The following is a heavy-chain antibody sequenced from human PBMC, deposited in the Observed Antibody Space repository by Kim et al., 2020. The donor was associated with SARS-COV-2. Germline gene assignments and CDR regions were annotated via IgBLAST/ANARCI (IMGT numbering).Heavy chain of an antibody. D-gene: IGHD3-9*01. CDR3: ARGASPWFFDH. J-gene: IGHJ4*02. CDR2: FYSGYYT. V-gene: IGHV3-53*01. Sequence: GGSLRLSCAASGVSVSSNYLTWVRQAPGKGLEWVSLFYSGYYTYYADSVKGRFTISRDDSKNTLYLQMSNLRVDDTAVYFCARGASPWFFDHWGQGTLVT. CDR1: GVSVSSNY.